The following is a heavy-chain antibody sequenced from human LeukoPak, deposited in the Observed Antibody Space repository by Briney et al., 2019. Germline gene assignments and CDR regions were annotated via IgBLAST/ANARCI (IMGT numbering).Heavy chain of an antibody. V-gene: IGHV1-46*01. D-gene: IGHD3-3*01. CDR2: INPSAGST. J-gene: IGHJ4*02. Sequence: ASVKLSCRASGYTFTSHYMHWVRQAPGPGLEWMGIINPSAGSTSYPQKFQGRVTMTRDTSTSTVYMELSSLRSEDTAVYYCAAPGASGFVGNFWSGPLDFWGQGTLVTVSS. CDR1: GYTFTSHY. CDR3: AAPGASGFVGNFWSGPLDF.